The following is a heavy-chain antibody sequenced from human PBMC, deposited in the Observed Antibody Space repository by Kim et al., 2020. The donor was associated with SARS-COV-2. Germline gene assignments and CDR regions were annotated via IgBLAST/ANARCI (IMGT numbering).Heavy chain of an antibody. CDR3: ARDLPGTYYYYGMDV. V-gene: IGHV1-2*02. CDR1: GYTFTDYY. Sequence: ASVKVSCKASGYTFTDYYKHWVRQAPGQGLEWVGWINPNSGATNYAQKFQGRVTMTRDTSISTAYMELSGLRSDDTAVYYCARDLPGTYYYYGMDVWGQGTTVTVSS. CDR2: INPNSGAT. D-gene: IGHD6-13*01. J-gene: IGHJ6*02.